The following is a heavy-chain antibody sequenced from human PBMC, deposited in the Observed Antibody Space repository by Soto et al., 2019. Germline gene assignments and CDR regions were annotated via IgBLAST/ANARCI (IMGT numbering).Heavy chain of an antibody. J-gene: IGHJ5*02. CDR1: GYTFSNYG. CDR2: ISLYSDGT. V-gene: IGHV1-18*01. D-gene: IGHD2-2*01. CDR3: ARVVPGAEAWFGP. Sequence: VASVKVSCKTSGYTFSNYGITWVRQAPGQPLEWLGWISLYSDGTNYAQRFQGRVSMTTDTSTTTAYMELRSLRSDDTAVYYCARVVPGAEAWFGPWGQGTPVTVSS.